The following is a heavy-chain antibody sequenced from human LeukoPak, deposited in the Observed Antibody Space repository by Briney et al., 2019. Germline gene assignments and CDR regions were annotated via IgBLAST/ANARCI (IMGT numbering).Heavy chain of an antibody. J-gene: IGHJ4*02. CDR3: ARALDSLGGLSLPDY. V-gene: IGHV7-4-1*02. CDR1: GYSFTNYA. CDR2: IHPTTGNP. Sequence: ASVKVSCKASGYSFTNYAMNWVRQAPGQGLEFMGWIHPTTGNPAYAQGFSGRFVFSLDTSVTTTYLQINDLKAEDTAVYFCARALDSLGGLSLPDYWGQGTLVTVSS. D-gene: IGHD3-16*02.